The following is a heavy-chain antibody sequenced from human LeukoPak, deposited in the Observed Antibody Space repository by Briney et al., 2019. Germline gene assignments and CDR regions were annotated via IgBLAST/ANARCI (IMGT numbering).Heavy chain of an antibody. D-gene: IGHD6-19*01. J-gene: IGHJ3*02. V-gene: IGHV3-7*03. CDR2: IKEDGSEK. CDR1: EFTFSSYW. Sequence: PGGSLRLSCAASEFTFSSYWMSWVHQAPGKGLEWVANIKEDGSEKRYVGSVKGRFTISRDNAKNSLYLQMNSLRADDTAVYYCAREFNIAVAGIYTGFDIWGQGTMVTVSS. CDR3: AREFNIAVAGIYTGFDI.